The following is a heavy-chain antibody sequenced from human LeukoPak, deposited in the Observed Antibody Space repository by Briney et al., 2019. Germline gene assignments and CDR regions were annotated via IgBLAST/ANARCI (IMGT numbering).Heavy chain of an antibody. J-gene: IGHJ4*02. CDR3: ARNAGFKGHDY. D-gene: IGHD3-10*01. CDR2: IYYSGST. Sequence: PSETLSLTCTVSGGSISSSNYYWGWIRQPPGKGLEWIGSIYYSGSTYYNPSLKSRVTISVDTSKNQFSLKLSSVTAADTAVYYCARNAGFKGHDYWGQGTLVTVSS. CDR1: GGSISSSNYY. V-gene: IGHV4-39*01.